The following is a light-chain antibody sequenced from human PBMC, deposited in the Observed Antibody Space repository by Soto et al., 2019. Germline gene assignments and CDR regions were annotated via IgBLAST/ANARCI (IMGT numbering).Light chain of an antibody. CDR2: GAS. V-gene: IGKV3-20*01. J-gene: IGKJ1*01. CDR3: QQYGTPLKT. CDR1: QTISGTY. Sequence: VLPDSTGTLPLFPGERSTLSGRASQTISGTYLAWYQQKPGQAPRLLIYGASNRATGIPDRFSGSGSGTDFTLTISRLEPEDFTVYYCQQYGTPLKTFGHGTKVDVK.